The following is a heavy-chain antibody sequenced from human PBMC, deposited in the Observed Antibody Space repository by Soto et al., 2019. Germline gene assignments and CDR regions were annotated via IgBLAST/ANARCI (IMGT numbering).Heavy chain of an antibody. CDR3: ARDKQRSYYDFWSGYYYYYGMDV. V-gene: IGHV4-4*02. D-gene: IGHD3-3*01. CDR1: GGSISSSNW. CDR2: IYHSGST. Sequence: KTSETLSLTCAVSGGSISSSNWWSWVRQPPGKGLEWVGEIYHSGSTNYNPSLKSRVTISVDKSKNQFSLKLSSVTAADTAVYYCARDKQRSYYDFWSGYYYYYGMDVWGQGTTVTVSS. J-gene: IGHJ6*02.